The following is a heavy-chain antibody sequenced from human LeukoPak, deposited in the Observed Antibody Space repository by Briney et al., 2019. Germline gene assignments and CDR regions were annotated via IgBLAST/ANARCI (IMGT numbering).Heavy chain of an antibody. V-gene: IGHV4-34*01. CDR3: ARGGQWLVTWYFDY. D-gene: IGHD6-19*01. J-gene: IGHJ4*02. Sequence: SETLSLTCAVYGGSFSGYYWSWIRQPPGKGLEWIGEINHSGSTTYNPSLTSRVTISVDTSKNQSSLKLSSVTAADTAVYYCARGGQWLVTWYFDYWGQGTLVTVSS. CDR1: GGSFSGYY. CDR2: INHSGST.